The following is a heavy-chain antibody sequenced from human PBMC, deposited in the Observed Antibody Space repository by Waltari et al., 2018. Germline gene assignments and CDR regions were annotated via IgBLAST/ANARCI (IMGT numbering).Heavy chain of an antibody. V-gene: IGHV4-38-2*01. CDR2: IYHSGST. CDR3: ARGRDGYNDDAFDI. CDR1: GYSISSGDY. D-gene: IGHD3-16*01. J-gene: IGHJ3*02. Sequence: QVQLQESGPGLVKPSETLSLTCAVSGYSISSGDYWGWIRQPPGKGLEWIGTIYHSGSTYYNPSLKSRVTISVDTSKNQFSLKLSSVTAADTAVYYCARGRDGYNDDAFDIWGQGTMVTVSS.